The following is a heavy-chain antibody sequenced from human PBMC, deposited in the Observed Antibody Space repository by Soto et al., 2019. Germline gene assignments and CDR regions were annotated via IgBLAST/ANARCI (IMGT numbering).Heavy chain of an antibody. Sequence: PGGSLRLSCAASGFTFNISAMTWVRQAPGKGLEWVSTTGASGRTTYYAHSVKGRFTVSRDNSKDTLDLQMSSLRAEDTAVYYCATVHNTSRSFDYWGQGTLGTVSS. J-gene: IGHJ4*02. CDR2: TGASGRTT. D-gene: IGHD2-2*02. CDR3: ATVHNTSRSFDY. V-gene: IGHV3-23*01. CDR1: GFTFNISA.